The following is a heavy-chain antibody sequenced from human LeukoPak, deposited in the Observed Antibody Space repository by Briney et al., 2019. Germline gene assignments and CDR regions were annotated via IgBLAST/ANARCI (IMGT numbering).Heavy chain of an antibody. J-gene: IGHJ6*02. D-gene: IGHD3-9*01. CDR3: ASDNYGMDV. CDR1: GGSFSGYY. V-gene: IGHV4-34*01. Sequence: PSETLSLTCAVYGGSFSGYYWSWIRQPPGKGLEWIGELNHSGSTNYNPSLKSRVTISVDTSKNQFSLKLSSVTAADTAVYYCASDNYGMDVWGQGTTVTVSS. CDR2: LNHSGST.